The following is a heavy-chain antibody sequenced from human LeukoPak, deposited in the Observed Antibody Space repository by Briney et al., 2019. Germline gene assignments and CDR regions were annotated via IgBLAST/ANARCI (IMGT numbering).Heavy chain of an antibody. CDR1: GGSFSGYY. CDR3: ARGRVSGPGDYPPDY. CDR2: INHSGST. J-gene: IGHJ4*02. Sequence: ASETLSLTCAVYGGSFSGYYWSWIRQPPGKGLEWIGEINHSGSTNYNPSLKSRVTISVDTSKNQFSLKLSSVTAADTAVYYCARGRVSGPGDYPPDYWGQGTLVTVSS. V-gene: IGHV4-34*01. D-gene: IGHD4-17*01.